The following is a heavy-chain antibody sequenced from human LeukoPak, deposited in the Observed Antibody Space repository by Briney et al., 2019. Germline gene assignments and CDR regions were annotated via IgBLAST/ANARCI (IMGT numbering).Heavy chain of an antibody. CDR1: GFNFADYG. Sequence: GALRLSCAASGFNFADYGMSWVRQVPGKGLQWVSGLNWNAANTGYADSVKGRFTISRDNAKNSLFLQMSSLRAEDTALYYCARYSGNYRTFDYWGQGTLVTVSS. D-gene: IGHD3-10*01. CDR2: LNWNAANT. V-gene: IGHV3-20*04. J-gene: IGHJ4*02. CDR3: ARYSGNYRTFDY.